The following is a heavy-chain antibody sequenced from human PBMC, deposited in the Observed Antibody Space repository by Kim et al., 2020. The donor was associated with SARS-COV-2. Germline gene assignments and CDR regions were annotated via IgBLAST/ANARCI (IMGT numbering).Heavy chain of an antibody. J-gene: IGHJ6*02. V-gene: IGHV4-34*01. CDR2: INHSGST. Sequence: SETLSLACAVYGGSFSGYYWSWIRQPPGKGLEWIGEINHSGSTNYNPSLKSRVTISVDTSKNQFSLKLSSVTAADTAVYYCARVGRTVMVRGVIRHWGQGTTVTVSS. CDR3: ARVGRTVMVRGVIRH. CDR1: GGSFSGYY. D-gene: IGHD3-10*01.